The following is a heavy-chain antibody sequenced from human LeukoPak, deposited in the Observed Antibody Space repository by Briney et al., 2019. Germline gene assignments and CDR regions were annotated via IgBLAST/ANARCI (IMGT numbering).Heavy chain of an antibody. CDR3: ARLDLPWQQLDWYFDL. CDR1: GGSLSGYY. Sequence: PSETLSLTCAVFGGSLSGYYWSWIRQPPGKGLEWIGYIYYSGSTNYNPSLKSRVTISVDTSKNQFSLKLSSVPAADTAVYYCARLDLPWQQLDWYFDLWGRGTLVTVSS. J-gene: IGHJ2*01. D-gene: IGHD6-13*01. V-gene: IGHV4-59*01. CDR2: IYYSGST.